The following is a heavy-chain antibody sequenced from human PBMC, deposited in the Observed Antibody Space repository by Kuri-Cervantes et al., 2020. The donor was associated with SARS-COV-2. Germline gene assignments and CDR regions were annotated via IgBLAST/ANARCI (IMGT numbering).Heavy chain of an antibody. CDR2: ISGSGGST. J-gene: IGHJ3*02. D-gene: IGHD3-22*01. CDR3: AKDISSGYYFDAFDI. Sequence: GGSLRLSCAASGLTFSSYAMSWVRQAPGKGLEWVAAISGSGGSTYYADSVKGRFTISRENSKNKLYLKMNSLRAEDTAVYYCAKDISSGYYFDAFDIWGQGTMVTVSS. V-gene: IGHV3-23*01. CDR1: GLTFSSYA.